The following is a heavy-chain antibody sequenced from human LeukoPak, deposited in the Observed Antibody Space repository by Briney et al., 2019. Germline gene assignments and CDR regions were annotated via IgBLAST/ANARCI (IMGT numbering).Heavy chain of an antibody. J-gene: IGHJ6*03. CDR3: ARDRTMVRGVIIPGFYMDV. CDR1: GGIFSSYA. Sequence: SVKVSCKASGGIFSSYAISWVRQAPGQGLEWMGGIIPIFGTANYAQKFQGRVTITTDESTSTAYMELSSLRSEDTAVYYCARDRTMVRGVIIPGFYMDVWGKGTTVTVSS. V-gene: IGHV1-69*05. CDR2: IIPIFGTA. D-gene: IGHD3-10*01.